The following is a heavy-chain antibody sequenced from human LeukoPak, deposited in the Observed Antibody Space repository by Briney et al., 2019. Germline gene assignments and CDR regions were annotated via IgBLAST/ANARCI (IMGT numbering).Heavy chain of an antibody. CDR3: VAMPPFRFDP. V-gene: IGHV4-4*02. CDR2: IHRSGTA. J-gene: IGHJ5*02. D-gene: IGHD2-2*01. Sequence: PSETLSLTCAFSGDAFSGGSASRIDWWSWVRQAPGKGLEWIAEIHRSGTAHYSPSLKSRVTISVDTFNEQISLTMTSVSAADTATYHCVAMPPFRFDPWGQGTLVIVSS. CDR1: GDAFSGGSASRIDW.